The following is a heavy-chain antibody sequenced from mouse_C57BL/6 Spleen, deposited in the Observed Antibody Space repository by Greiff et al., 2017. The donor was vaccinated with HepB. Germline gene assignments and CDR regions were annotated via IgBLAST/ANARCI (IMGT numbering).Heavy chain of an antibody. CDR1: GYAFSSYW. J-gene: IGHJ3*01. CDR2: SYPGDGDT. CDR3: ARSEDHGIPNWAWFAY. D-gene: IGHD4-1*01. V-gene: IGHV1-80*01. Sequence: VKLQQSGAELVKPGASVKISCKASGYAFSSYWMNWVKQRPGKGLEWIGQSYPGDGDTNYNGKFKGKATLTADKSSSTAYMQLSSLTSEDSAVYFCARSEDHGIPNWAWFAYWGQGTLVTVSA.